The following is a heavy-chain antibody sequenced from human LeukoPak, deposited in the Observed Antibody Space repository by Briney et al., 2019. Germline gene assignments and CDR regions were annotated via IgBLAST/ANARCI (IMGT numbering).Heavy chain of an antibody. J-gene: IGHJ4*02. CDR2: IWYDGSDK. CDR1: GFTFSSYG. D-gene: IGHD3-10*01. V-gene: IGHV3-33*01. Sequence: GGSLRLSCAASGFTFSSYGMHWVRQAPGKGLEWVAVIWYDGSDKYYADSVKGRFTISRDNSKNTLCLQMNSLSAEDTAVYYCARGQGWFGELFPVDYWGQGTLVTVSS. CDR3: ARGQGWFGELFPVDY.